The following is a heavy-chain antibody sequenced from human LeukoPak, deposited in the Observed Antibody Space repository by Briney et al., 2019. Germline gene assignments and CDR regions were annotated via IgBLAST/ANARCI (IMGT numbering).Heavy chain of an antibody. CDR2: INHSGST. CDR3: ASGITMVRGDFDY. V-gene: IGHV4-34*01. CDR1: GVSFSGYY. J-gene: IGHJ4*02. D-gene: IGHD3-10*01. Sequence: KPSETLSLTCAVYGVSFSGYYWSWIRQPPGKGLEWIGEINHSGSTNYNPSLKSRVTISVDTSKNQFSLKLSSVTAADTAVYYCASGITMVRGDFDYWGQGTLVTVSS.